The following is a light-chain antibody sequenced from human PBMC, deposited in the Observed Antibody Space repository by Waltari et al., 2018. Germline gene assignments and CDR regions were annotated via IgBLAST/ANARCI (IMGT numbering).Light chain of an antibody. J-gene: IGKJ4*01. CDR2: DVY. V-gene: IGKV3-11*01. CDR1: QSVSIY. CDR3: QQRSTWPPS. Sequence: EIVLTQSPATLPLSPGERATLSCRASQSVSIYLAWYQQKPGQSPRLLIYDVYKRATGIPARISGSGSGTDFTLTISSLEPEDFAVYYCQQRSTWPPSFGGGTKVEIK.